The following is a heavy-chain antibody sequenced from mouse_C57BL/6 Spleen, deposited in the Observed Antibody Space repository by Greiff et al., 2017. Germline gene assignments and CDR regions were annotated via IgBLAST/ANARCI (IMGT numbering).Heavy chain of an antibody. D-gene: IGHD1-1*01. CDR1: GFNIKDDY. V-gene: IGHV14-4*01. CDR2: IDPENGDT. J-gene: IGHJ2*01. CDR3: TTYGSSYSDYFDY. Sequence: EVKLQQSGAELVRPGASVKLSCTASGFNIKDDYMHWVKQRPEQGLEWIGWIDPENGDTEYASKFQGKATITADTSSNTAYLQLSSLTSEDTAVYYCTTYGSSYSDYFDYWGQGTTLTVSS.